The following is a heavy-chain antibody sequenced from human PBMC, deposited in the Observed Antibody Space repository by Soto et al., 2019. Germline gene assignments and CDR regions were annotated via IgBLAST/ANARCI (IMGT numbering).Heavy chain of an antibody. V-gene: IGHV4-31*11. Sequence: PSETLSLTCAVSGASITSGGYYWSWLRQHPGKGLEWIGYIYYTGSTYYNPSLKSRLTVSVDTSKNQFSLNLSSVTAADTAVYYCARRGCDSKFGSHDYWGQGTLVTVSS. CDR3: ARRGCDSKFGSHDY. J-gene: IGHJ4*02. CDR2: IYYTGST. D-gene: IGHD2-21*02. CDR1: GASITSGGYY.